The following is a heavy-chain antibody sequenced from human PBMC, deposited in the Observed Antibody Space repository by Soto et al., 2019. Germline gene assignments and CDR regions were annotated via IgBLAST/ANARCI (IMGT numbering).Heavy chain of an antibody. V-gene: IGHV3-64*01. CDR2: ISSNGGTT. J-gene: IGHJ4*02. CDR1: GFTFSGYD. Sequence: EVQLAESGGGMVQPGGSLRLSCVASGFTFSGYDRPWVGQAPGKGLEYVSSISSNGGTTYYGNSVKGRFTISRDNSKNTLYLQMGSLRAEDMAVYYCVRRVSGNYDYWGQGTLVTVSS. CDR3: VRRVSGNYDY. D-gene: IGHD1-7*01.